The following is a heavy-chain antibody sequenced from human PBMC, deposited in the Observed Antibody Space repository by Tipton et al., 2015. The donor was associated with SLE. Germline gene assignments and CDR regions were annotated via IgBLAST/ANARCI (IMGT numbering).Heavy chain of an antibody. Sequence: TLSLTCTVSGGSISSGHYWGWIRQPPGKGLEWIGSVYHNGITDYNPSLRSRVTTSVDTSKNHFSLKVRSVTAADTAQYYCARIRDLISSRYPNPVRFDPWGQGTLVTVSS. CDR2: VYHNGIT. CDR3: ARIRDLISSRYPNPVRFDP. CDR1: GGSISSGHY. J-gene: IGHJ5*02. D-gene: IGHD2-21*02. V-gene: IGHV4-38-2*02.